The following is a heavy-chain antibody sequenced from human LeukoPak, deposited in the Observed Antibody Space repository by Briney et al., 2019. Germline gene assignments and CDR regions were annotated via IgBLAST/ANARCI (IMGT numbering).Heavy chain of an antibody. CDR3: ARSIEVDAFDI. Sequence: PSETLSLTCTVSGGSISSYYWSWIRQPPGKGLEWIGYIYYSGSTNYNPSLKSQVTISVDTSKNQFSLKLSSVTAADTAVYYCARSIEVDAFDIWGQGTMVTVSS. CDR2: IYYSGST. CDR1: GGSISSYY. J-gene: IGHJ3*02. D-gene: IGHD6-19*01. V-gene: IGHV4-59*01.